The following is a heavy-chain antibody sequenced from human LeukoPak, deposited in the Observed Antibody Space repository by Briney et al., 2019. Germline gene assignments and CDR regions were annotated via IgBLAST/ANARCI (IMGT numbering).Heavy chain of an antibody. D-gene: IGHD3-9*01. Sequence: SETLSLTCAVYGGSFSGYYWSWIRQPPGKGLEWIGEINHGGSTNYNPSLKSRITMSVDTSKNQFSLKLSSVTAADTAVYYCARDNDMDFEYWGQGTLVTVSS. CDR2: INHGGST. CDR1: GGSFSGYY. CDR3: ARDNDMDFEY. V-gene: IGHV4-34*01. J-gene: IGHJ4*02.